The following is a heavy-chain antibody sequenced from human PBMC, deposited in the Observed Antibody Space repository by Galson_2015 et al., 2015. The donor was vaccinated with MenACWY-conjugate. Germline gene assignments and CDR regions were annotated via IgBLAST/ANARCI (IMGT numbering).Heavy chain of an antibody. Sequence: SVKVSCKAFGYTFTGYYMYWVRQAAGQGLEWMGWINPSGGSTSYAQKFQGRVTMTRDTSTSTVYMELSSLRSEDTAVYYCAREGDIVVVPAADPRHYYYMDVWGKGTTVTVSS. D-gene: IGHD2-2*01. V-gene: IGHV1-46*03. CDR1: GYTFTGYY. CDR3: AREGDIVVVPAADPRHYYYMDV. J-gene: IGHJ6*03. CDR2: INPSGGST.